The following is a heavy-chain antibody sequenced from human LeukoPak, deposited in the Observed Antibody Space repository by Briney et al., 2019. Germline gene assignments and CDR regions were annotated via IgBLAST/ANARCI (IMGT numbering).Heavy chain of an antibody. V-gene: IGHV3-23*01. Sequence: GGSLRLSCAASGFTFSSYPMTWVRQAPGKGLEWVSTISGSDGRTNYADSVKGRFTVSRDNSKNTPYLQMDSLRAEDTAVYYCAKNEASGYGQGVGYYFYMDVWGKGTTVTVSS. CDR2: ISGSDGRT. CDR3: AKNEASGYGQGVGYYFYMDV. CDR1: GFTFSSYP. D-gene: IGHD5-12*01. J-gene: IGHJ6*03.